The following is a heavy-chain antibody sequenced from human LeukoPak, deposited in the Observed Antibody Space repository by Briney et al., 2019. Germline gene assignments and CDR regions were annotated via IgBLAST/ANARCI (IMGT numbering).Heavy chain of an antibody. CDR3: ARTKLGIPDY. V-gene: IGHV3-21*01. J-gene: IGHJ4*02. Sequence: GGSLTLSCAASGFTFSSYSINWVRQAPGKGLEWVSSISSSNSYIYYEDSVKGRFNISRDNAKNSLYLQMNSLNAEDTAVYYCARTKLGIPDYWGQGTLVTVSS. CDR2: ISSSNSYI. D-gene: IGHD7-27*01. CDR1: GFTFSSYS.